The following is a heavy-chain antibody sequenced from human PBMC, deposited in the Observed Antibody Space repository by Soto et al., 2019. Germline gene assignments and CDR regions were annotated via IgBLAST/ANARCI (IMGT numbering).Heavy chain of an antibody. CDR1: GGTFSSYA. Sequence: SVKVSCKASGGTFSSYAISWVRQAPGQGLEWMGGIIPIFGTANYAQKFQGRVTITADESTSTAYMELSSLRSEDTAVYYCARDQRPPYSRSYYYYYGMDVWGQGTTVTVSS. CDR3: ARDQRPPYSRSYYYYYGMDV. V-gene: IGHV1-69*13. D-gene: IGHD1-26*01. CDR2: IIPIFGTA. J-gene: IGHJ6*02.